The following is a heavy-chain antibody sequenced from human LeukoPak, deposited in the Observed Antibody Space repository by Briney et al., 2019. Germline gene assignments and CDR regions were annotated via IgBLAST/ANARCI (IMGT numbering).Heavy chain of an antibody. CDR1: GGSISSYY. D-gene: IGHD6-19*01. CDR2: IYYSGST. CDR3: ARGSSGWYSDYYHGMDV. V-gene: IGHV4-59*01. Sequence: SETLSLTCTVSGGSISSYYWSWIRQPPGKGLEWIGYIYYSGSTNYNPSLKSRVTISVDTSKNQFSLKLSSVTAADTGVYYCARGSSGWYSDYYHGMDVWGQGTTVTVSS. J-gene: IGHJ6*02.